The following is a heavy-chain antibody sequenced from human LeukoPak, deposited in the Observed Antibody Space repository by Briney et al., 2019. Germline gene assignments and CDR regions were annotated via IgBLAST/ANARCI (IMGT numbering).Heavy chain of an antibody. CDR1: GYYFTSYW. CDR2: IYPGDPDP. V-gene: IGHV5-51*01. Sequence: GESLKISCKGSGYYFTSYWIGWVRQTPGKGLEWMGIIYPGDPDPRYSPSFQGQVTMSADKSISTSYLQWNSLKASDTAMYYCARTLTREPNAFDIWGQGTLVTVSS. D-gene: IGHD2-15*01. J-gene: IGHJ3*02. CDR3: ARTLTREPNAFDI.